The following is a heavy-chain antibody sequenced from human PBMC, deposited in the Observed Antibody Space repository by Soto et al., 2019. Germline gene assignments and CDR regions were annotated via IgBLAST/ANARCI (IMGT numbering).Heavy chain of an antibody. CDR1: GFTFTSSA. J-gene: IGHJ6*02. CDR2: IVVGSGNT. CDR3: AADRRFLEWSAPPYYYYYGMDV. V-gene: IGHV1-58*01. Sequence: SVKVSCKASGFTFTSSAVQWVRQARGQRLEWIGWIVVGSGNTNYAQKFQERVTITRDMSTSTAYMELSSLRSEDTAVYYCAADRRFLEWSAPPYYYYYGMDVWGQGTTVTVSS. D-gene: IGHD3-3*01.